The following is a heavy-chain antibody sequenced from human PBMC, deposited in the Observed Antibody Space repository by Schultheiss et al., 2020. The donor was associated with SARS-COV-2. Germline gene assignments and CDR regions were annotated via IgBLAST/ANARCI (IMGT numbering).Heavy chain of an antibody. D-gene: IGHD6-13*01. Sequence: SETLSLTCAVSGGSISSYYWSWIRQPPGKGLEWFGSIYHSGSTYYNPSLKSRVTISVDTSKNQFSLKLSSVTAADTAVYYCARASPGIGWFDPWGQGTLVTVSS. CDR3: ARASPGIGWFDP. V-gene: IGHV4-59*12. J-gene: IGHJ5*02. CDR2: IYHSGST. CDR1: GGSISSYY.